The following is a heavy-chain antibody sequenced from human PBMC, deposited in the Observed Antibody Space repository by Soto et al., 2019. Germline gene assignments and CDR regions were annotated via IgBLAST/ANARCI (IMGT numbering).Heavy chain of an antibody. CDR1: GFTFNTYG. CDR3: ARDSAAL. CDR2: IWYDGGNR. J-gene: IGHJ3*01. D-gene: IGHD1-26*01. Sequence: QVQLVESGGGVVQPGRSLRLSCAASGFTFNTYGMHWVRQAPGKGLEWVAVIWYDGGNRYYADSVRGRFIISRDNSKNTLYLQMNSLRAEDTAVYYCARDSAALWGQGTMVTVSS. V-gene: IGHV3-33*01.